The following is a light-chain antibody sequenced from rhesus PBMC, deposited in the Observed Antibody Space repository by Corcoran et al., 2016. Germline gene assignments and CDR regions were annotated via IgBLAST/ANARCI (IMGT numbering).Light chain of an antibody. CDR2: DVI. CDR3: SSYAGSNTSI. CDR1: SSDIGGYNY. Sequence: QAALTQPPSVSGSPGQSVTISCTGTSSDIGGYNYVSWYQQHPGKAPKLMIYDVIKRPSGVSDRFSGSKSGNTASLTISGLQAEDEADYYCSSYAGSNTSIFGAGTRLTVL. V-gene: IGLV2-23*01. J-gene: IGLJ1*01.